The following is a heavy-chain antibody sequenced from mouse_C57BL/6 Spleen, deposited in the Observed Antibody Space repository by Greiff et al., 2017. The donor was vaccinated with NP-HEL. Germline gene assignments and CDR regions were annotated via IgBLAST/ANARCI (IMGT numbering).Heavy chain of an antibody. D-gene: IGHD1-1*01. CDR2: ISDGGSYT. V-gene: IGHV5-4*01. CDR1: GFTFSSYA. J-gene: IGHJ2*01. CDR3: AREDYYGSSYHFDY. Sequence: EVQGVESGGGLVKPGGSLKLSCAASGFTFSSYAMSWVRQTSEKRLEWVATISDGGSYTYYPDNVKGRFTISRDNAKNNLYLQMSHLKSEDTAMYYCAREDYYGSSYHFDYWGQGTTLTVSS.